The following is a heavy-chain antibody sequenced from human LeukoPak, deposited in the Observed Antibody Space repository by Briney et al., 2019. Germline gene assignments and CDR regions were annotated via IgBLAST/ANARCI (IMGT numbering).Heavy chain of an antibody. J-gene: IGHJ5*02. CDR2: IYYSGST. V-gene: IGHV4-30-4*08. Sequence: SETLSLTCTVSGGSISSGDYYWSWIRQPPGKGLEWIGYIYYSGSTYYNPSLKSRVTISVDTSKNQFSLKLSSVTAADTAVYYCARHENDPDFDNWFDPWGQGTLVTVSS. CDR3: ARHENDPDFDNWFDP. D-gene: IGHD1-1*01. CDR1: GGSISSGDYY.